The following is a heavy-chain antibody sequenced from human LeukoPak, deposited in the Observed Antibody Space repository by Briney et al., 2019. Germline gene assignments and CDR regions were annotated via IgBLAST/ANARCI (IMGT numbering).Heavy chain of an antibody. J-gene: IGHJ3*02. V-gene: IGHV1-2*02. Sequence: ASVKVSCKASGYTFTGYYMHWVRQAPGQGLEWMGWINPNSGGTNYAQKFQGGVTMTRDTSISTAYMELSRLRSDDTAVYYCARGRYSSDAFDIWGQGTMVTVSS. CDR1: GYTFTGYY. D-gene: IGHD6-13*01. CDR2: INPNSGGT. CDR3: ARGRYSSDAFDI.